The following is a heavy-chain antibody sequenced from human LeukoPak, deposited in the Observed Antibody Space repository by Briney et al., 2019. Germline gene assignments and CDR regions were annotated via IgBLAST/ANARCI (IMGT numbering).Heavy chain of an antibody. CDR2: ISYDGSNK. D-gene: IGHD6-19*01. Sequence: GGSLRLSCAASGFTFSSYAMHWVRQAPGKGLEWVAVISYDGSNKYYADSVKGRFTISRDNSKNTLYLQMNSLRAEGTAVYYCARDHGQWLDPYYMDVWGKGTTVTVSS. CDR1: GFTFSSYA. V-gene: IGHV3-30-3*01. J-gene: IGHJ6*03. CDR3: ARDHGQWLDPYYMDV.